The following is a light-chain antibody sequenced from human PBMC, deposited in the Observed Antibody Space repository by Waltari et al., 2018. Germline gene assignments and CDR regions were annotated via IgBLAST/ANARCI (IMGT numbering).Light chain of an antibody. Sequence: SSELTQDPAVSVALGQTVRIPCQGDRLRSYYASWYQQKAGQAPALVIYGQNSRASEVPDRFSGSTSGNTASLTITGAQAEDEADYYCNSRDRSGNYLGVFGGGTKLTVL. CDR3: NSRDRSGNYLGV. CDR2: GQN. V-gene: IGLV3-19*01. CDR1: RLRSYY. J-gene: IGLJ2*01.